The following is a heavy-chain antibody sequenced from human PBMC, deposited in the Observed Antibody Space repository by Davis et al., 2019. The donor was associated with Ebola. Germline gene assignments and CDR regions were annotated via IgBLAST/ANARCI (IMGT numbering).Heavy chain of an antibody. CDR2: INPSGGST. Sequence: AASVKVSCKASGYTFTSYYMHWVRQAPGQGLEWMGIINPSGGSTSYAQKFQGRVTMTRDTSTSTVYMELSSVTAADTAVYYCARHQYCSGIGGRCYLLDYWGQGTLVTVSS. CDR1: GYTFTSYY. CDR3: ARHQYCSGIGGRCYLLDY. J-gene: IGHJ4*02. D-gene: IGHD2-15*01. V-gene: IGHV1-46*01.